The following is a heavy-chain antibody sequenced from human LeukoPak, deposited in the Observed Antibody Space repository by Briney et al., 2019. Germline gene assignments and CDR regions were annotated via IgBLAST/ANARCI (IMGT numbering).Heavy chain of an antibody. CDR2: ISGSGGST. J-gene: IGHJ4*02. D-gene: IGHD4-23*01. CDR3: AKTYGGNPWYYFDY. V-gene: IGHV3-23*01. CDR1: GFTFSSYG. Sequence: GGSLRLSCAASGFTFSSYGMHWVRQAPGKGLEWVSAISGSGGSTYYADSVKGRFTISRDNSKNTLYLQMNSLRAEDTAVYYCAKTYGGNPWYYFDYWGQGTLVTVSS.